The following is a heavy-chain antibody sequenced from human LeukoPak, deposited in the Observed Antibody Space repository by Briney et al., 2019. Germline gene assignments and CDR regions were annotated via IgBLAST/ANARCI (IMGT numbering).Heavy chain of an antibody. CDR1: GFTFSSYA. CDR2: IYIGGST. J-gene: IGHJ4*02. Sequence: GGSLRLSCAASGFTFSSYAMSWVRQAPGSGLEWVSMIYIGGSTFYADSVKGRFTISRDNSENTLYLQMNTLRAEDTALYYCARGHSYGSYYFDYWGQGILVTVSS. V-gene: IGHV3-23*03. CDR3: ARGHSYGSYYFDY. D-gene: IGHD3-16*01.